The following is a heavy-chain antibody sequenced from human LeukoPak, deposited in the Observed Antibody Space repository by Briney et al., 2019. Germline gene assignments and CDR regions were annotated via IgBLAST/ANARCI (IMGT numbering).Heavy chain of an antibody. CDR2: ISSASSSI. CDR3: ASRKLDSGSYYFDH. Sequence: GGSLRLSCTASGFTFSSHSMNWVRQAPGKGLEWISYISSASSSIHYAASVKGRFTISRDNGNNSLYLQMNSLRAEDTAVYYCASRKLDSGSYYFDHWGQGTPVTVSS. J-gene: IGHJ4*02. D-gene: IGHD1-26*01. CDR1: GFTFSSHS. V-gene: IGHV3-48*01.